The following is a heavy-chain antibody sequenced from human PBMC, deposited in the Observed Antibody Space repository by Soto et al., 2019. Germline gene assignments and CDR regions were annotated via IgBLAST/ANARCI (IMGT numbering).Heavy chain of an antibody. D-gene: IGHD6-13*01. J-gene: IGHJ5*02. CDR3: VRRHVSATGIDWFDP. Sequence: ASVKVSCKAPGYTFTSYGIHWVRQAPGQRLEWMGWVNAANGDTKYSPKFQGRVTITRDTSASTAYMELSSLRSEDTAVYYCVRRHVSATGIDWFDPWGQGTLVTVSS. V-gene: IGHV1-3*01. CDR1: GYTFTSYG. CDR2: VNAANGDT.